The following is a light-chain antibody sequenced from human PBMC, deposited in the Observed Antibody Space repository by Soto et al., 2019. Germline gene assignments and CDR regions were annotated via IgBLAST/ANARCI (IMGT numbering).Light chain of an antibody. CDR1: QSISGS. J-gene: IGKJ1*01. CDR3: EHYNGYWT. CDR2: EAS. V-gene: IGKV1-5*03. Sequence: DIQMTQSPSTLSASVGDRVTITCRASQSISGSLAWYQQKPGKAPKLLIYEASNLKSGVPSRFSRSGSGTEYPLTISSLQPDDSASYYGEHYNGYWTFGQGTRVDIK.